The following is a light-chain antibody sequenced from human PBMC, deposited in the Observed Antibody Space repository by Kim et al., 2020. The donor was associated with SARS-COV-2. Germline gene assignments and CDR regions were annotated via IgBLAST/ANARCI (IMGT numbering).Light chain of an antibody. CDR2: GAS. V-gene: IGKV3-20*01. CDR3: EKYDNSPDT. Sequence: LSPGERATPPRRARPRGARQYGAGHQQKPGQAPRLLLYGASSRATGIPDRFRGRGSGTDFTLNISRLEPEDCAVYYCEKYDNSPDTCGQGKKLEI. J-gene: IGKJ2*01. CDR1: PRGARQY.